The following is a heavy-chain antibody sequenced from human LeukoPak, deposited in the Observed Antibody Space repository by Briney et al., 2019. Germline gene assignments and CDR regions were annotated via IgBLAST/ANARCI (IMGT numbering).Heavy chain of an antibody. Sequence: PGGSLRLSCAASGFTFSSYSMNWVRQAPGKGLEWVSSISSSSSYIYYADSVKGRFTISRDNAKNSLYLQMNSLRAEDTAVYYCARARYCSSTSLLSYYYYGMDVWGQGTTVTVSS. J-gene: IGHJ6*02. CDR1: GFTFSSYS. CDR2: ISSSSSYI. D-gene: IGHD2-2*01. CDR3: ARARYCSSTSLLSYYYYGMDV. V-gene: IGHV3-21*01.